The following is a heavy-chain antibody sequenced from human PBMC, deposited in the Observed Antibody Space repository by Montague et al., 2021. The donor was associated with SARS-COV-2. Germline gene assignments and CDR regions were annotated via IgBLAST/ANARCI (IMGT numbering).Heavy chain of an antibody. V-gene: IGHV4-39*01. CDR3: ARGLYNWNYEHWFDT. J-gene: IGHJ5*02. Sequence: SETLSLTCTVSGGSVGSSHYYWAWIRQPPGKGLEWIGTIYYSGSTYYNPSPQSRVTIDVDASTNQFSLKLHSVTAADTAVYFCARGLYNWNYEHWFDTWGQGTLVTVSS. D-gene: IGHD1-7*01. CDR2: IYYSGST. CDR1: GGSVGSSHYY.